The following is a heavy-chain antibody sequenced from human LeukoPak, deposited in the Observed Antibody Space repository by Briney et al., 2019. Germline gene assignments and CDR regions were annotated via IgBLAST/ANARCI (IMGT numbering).Heavy chain of an antibody. CDR1: GGSISSYY. Sequence: SETLSLTCTVSGGSISSYYWSWIRQPPGKGLEWIGYIYYSGSTNYNPSLKSRVTISVDTSKNQFSLKLSSVTAADTAVYYCARAWGGSSSPPIYWYFDLWGRGTLVTVSS. V-gene: IGHV4-59*12. CDR2: IYYSGST. D-gene: IGHD6-6*01. J-gene: IGHJ2*01. CDR3: ARAWGGSSSPPIYWYFDL.